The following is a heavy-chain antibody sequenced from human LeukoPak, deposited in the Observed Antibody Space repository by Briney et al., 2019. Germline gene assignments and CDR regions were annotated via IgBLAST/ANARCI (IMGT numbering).Heavy chain of an antibody. Sequence: PGGSLGLSCAASGFTFSSYSMNWVRQAPGKGLEWVSSISSSSSYIYYADSVKGRFTVSRDNAKNSVYLQMNSLRAEDTAVYYCARDKWLTTTHYFDYWGQGTLVTVSS. CDR1: GFTFSSYS. V-gene: IGHV3-21*01. CDR2: ISSSSSYI. J-gene: IGHJ4*02. CDR3: ARDKWLTTTHYFDY. D-gene: IGHD4-11*01.